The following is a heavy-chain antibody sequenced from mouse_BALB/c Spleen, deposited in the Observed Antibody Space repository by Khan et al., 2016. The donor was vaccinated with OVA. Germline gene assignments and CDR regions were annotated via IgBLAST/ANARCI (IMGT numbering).Heavy chain of an antibody. CDR3: ASGTMDY. D-gene: IGHD1-1*02. V-gene: IGHV1-7*01. CDR2: INPSTGYT. Sequence: QVQLQQSGAELAKPGASVKMSCKASGYTFTSYWMLWVKQRPGQGLEWIGYINPSTGYTEYNQKFKDKATLTADKSSSTAYMQLSSLTSEDSAVYYCASGTMDYWGQGTSVTVSS. CDR1: GYTFTSYW. J-gene: IGHJ4*01.